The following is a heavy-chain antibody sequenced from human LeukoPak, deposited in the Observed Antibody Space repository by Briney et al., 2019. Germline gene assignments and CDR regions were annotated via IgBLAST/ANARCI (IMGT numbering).Heavy chain of an antibody. CDR3: ARHSRQRPYYYYYMDV. D-gene: IGHD5-18*01. Sequence: SETLSLTCTVSGGSISSSRYYWGWIRQPPGKGLEWIGSIYYSGSTYYNPSLKSRVTISVDTSKNQFSLKLSSVTAADTAVYYCARHSRQRPYYYYYMDVWGKGTTVTVSS. CDR2: IYYSGST. CDR1: GGSISSSRYY. J-gene: IGHJ6*03. V-gene: IGHV4-39*01.